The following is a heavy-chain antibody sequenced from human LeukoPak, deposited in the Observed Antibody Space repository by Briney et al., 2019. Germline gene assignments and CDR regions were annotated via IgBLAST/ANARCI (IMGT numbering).Heavy chain of an antibody. CDR3: ARVTAVAANY. CDR2: IYSGGST. CDR1: GFTVSSNY. D-gene: IGHD6-19*01. Sequence: PGGSLKLSCAASGFTVSSNYMSWVRQAPGKGLEWVSVIYSGGSTYYADSVKGRFTISRDNSKNTLYLQMNSLRAEDTAVYYCARVTAVAANYWGQGTLVTVSS. J-gene: IGHJ4*02. V-gene: IGHV3-66*01.